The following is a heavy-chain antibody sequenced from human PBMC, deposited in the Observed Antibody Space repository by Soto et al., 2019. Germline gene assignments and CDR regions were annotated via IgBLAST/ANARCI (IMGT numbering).Heavy chain of an antibody. D-gene: IGHD5-12*01. CDR3: ARDSPYNGYPDIDY. CDR1: GFTFSNYN. Sequence: EVQLVESGGGLVQPGGSLRLSCAASGFTFSNYNMNWVRQAPGKGLEWIALIRDDASPVYYADSVKGRFTISRDNAQISLYLQMNSLRVEDTAVYYFARDSPYNGYPDIDYWGQGTLGSVSS. V-gene: IGHV3-48*01. J-gene: IGHJ4*02. CDR2: IRDDASPV.